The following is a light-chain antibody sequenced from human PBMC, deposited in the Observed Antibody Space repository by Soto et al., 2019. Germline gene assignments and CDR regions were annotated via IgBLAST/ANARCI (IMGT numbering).Light chain of an antibody. Sequence: DIQMTRSPSTLSGSVGDRVTITCRASQTISSWLAWYQQKPGKAPKLLIYKASTLKSGVPSRFSSSGSGTEFTLTISSLQPDDFATYYCQQYNSYWTFGQGTKVDIK. V-gene: IGKV1-5*03. CDR3: QQYNSYWT. CDR1: QTISSW. CDR2: KAS. J-gene: IGKJ1*01.